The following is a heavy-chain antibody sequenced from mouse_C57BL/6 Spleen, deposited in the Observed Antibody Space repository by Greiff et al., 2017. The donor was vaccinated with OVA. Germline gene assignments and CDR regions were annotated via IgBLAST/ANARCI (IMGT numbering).Heavy chain of an antibody. CDR1: GYAFSSSW. CDR3: AREGGSRGFDY. CDR2: IYPGDGDT. D-gene: IGHD1-1*01. J-gene: IGHJ2*01. Sequence: QVQLQQSGPELVKPGASVKISCKASGYAFSSSWMNWVKQRPGKGLEWIGRIYPGDGDTNYNGKFKGKATLTADKSSSTAYMQLSSLTSEDSAVYFCAREGGSRGFDYWGQGTTLTVSS. V-gene: IGHV1-82*01.